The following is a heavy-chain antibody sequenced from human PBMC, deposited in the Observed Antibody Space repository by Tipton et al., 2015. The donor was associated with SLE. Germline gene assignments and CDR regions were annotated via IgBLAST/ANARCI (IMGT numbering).Heavy chain of an antibody. CDR3: SRRTYISGRSPSEYFDY. J-gene: IGHJ4*02. Sequence: SLRLSCAASGFTFSTYTMNWVRQASGKGLEWVSSISSSSSYIYYADSVRGRFTISRDEAKNSLFLQMNSLRAEDTAVYYCSRRTYISGRSPSEYFDYWGQGALVTVSS. CDR1: GFTFSTYT. D-gene: IGHD6-19*01. CDR2: ISSSSSYI. V-gene: IGHV3-21*03.